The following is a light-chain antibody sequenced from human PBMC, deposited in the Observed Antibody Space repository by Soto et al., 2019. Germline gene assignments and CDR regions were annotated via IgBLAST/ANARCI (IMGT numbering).Light chain of an antibody. CDR3: QQYNSWPPGT. CDR2: GSS. CDR1: QSVSSN. V-gene: IGKV3-15*01. Sequence: EIVMTQSPATLSVSPGERATLSCRASQSVSSNLAWYQQKPGQAPRLLIYGSSARATGIPARFSGSGSATEFTHTISNLQSADVSIYYCQQYNSWPPGTCGQGTKLEFK. J-gene: IGKJ2*01.